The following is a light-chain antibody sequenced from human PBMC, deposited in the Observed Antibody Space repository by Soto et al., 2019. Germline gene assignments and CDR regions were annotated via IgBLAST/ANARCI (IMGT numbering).Light chain of an antibody. J-gene: IGKJ1*01. CDR3: HQYNSNSPT. CDR2: EAS. Sequence: DIQMTQSPSTLSASVGDRVTITCRASQSISNWLAWYQQKPGKAPGLLIYEASSLQTGVPSRFSGSGSGTEFTLTISSLQPDDFATYFCHQYNSNSPTFGQGTKVDIK. V-gene: IGKV1-5*03. CDR1: QSISNW.